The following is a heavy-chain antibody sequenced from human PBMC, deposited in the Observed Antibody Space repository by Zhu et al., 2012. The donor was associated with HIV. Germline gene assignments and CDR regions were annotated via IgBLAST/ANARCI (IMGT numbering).Heavy chain of an antibody. CDR2: IFHTGST. CDR3: ARSTVTTSGXFDI. J-gene: IGHJ3*02. D-gene: IGHD4-17*01. CDR1: HYSVSSAYY. Sequence: QVQLQESGPGLVKPSETLSLICTVSHYSVSSAYYWGWVRQPPGKGLEWIGNIFHTGSTDSNPSLKSRVSISVDTSKNQFSLKLSSVTPADTALYYCARSTVTTSGXFDIWGQGTMVTVSP. V-gene: IGHV4-38-2*02.